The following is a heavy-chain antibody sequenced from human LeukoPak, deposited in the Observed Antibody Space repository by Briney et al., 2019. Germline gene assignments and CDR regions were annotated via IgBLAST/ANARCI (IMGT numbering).Heavy chain of an antibody. Sequence: PSETLSLTCTVSGGSINNYYWSWIRQTPEKGLEWIGHIYYSGSTNYNPSLKSRVTISVDTSKNEFSLKLSYVTAADTAVYYCARSDWMRWFDPWGLGTLVTVSS. CDR3: ARSDWMRWFDP. CDR2: IYYSGST. J-gene: IGHJ5*02. CDR1: GGSINNYY. V-gene: IGHV4-59*08. D-gene: IGHD1-1*01.